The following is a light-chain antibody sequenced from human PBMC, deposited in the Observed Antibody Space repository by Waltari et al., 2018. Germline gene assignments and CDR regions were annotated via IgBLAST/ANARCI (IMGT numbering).Light chain of an antibody. CDR1: RNLLYSPNNKDF. Sequence: DIVMTQSPDSLVVSLGERATINCKSSRNLLYSPNNKDFLAWYQQKPGQPPKLLIYWASTRESGVPDRFTCSWSGTDFSLTISSLQAEDVAVYYCQQYYDTPYTFGQGTKLEIK. V-gene: IGKV4-1*01. J-gene: IGKJ2*01. CDR3: QQYYDTPYT. CDR2: WAS.